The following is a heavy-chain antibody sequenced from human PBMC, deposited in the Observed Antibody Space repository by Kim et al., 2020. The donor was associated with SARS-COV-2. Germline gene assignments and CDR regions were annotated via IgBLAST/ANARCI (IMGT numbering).Heavy chain of an antibody. Sequence: GGSLRLSCATSGFTFSAYDMNWVRRAPGKGLERLSFITKSSTTIYYANSVKGRFTISRDNAKNSLYLQMNSLRDEDTALYYCVRDRMGGAFDIWGQGTMVTVSS. D-gene: IGHD3-16*01. V-gene: IGHV3-48*02. CDR1: GFTFSAYD. CDR2: ITKSSTTI. CDR3: VRDRMGGAFDI. J-gene: IGHJ3*02.